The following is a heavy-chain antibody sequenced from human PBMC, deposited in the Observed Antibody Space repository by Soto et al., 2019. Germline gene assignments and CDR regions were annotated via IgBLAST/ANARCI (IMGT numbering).Heavy chain of an antibody. CDR2: IWYDGSNK. V-gene: IGHV3-33*01. CDR3: ARDYNDMGALVNYFDY. J-gene: IGHJ4*02. Sequence: HPGGSLRLSCAASGFTFSSYGMHWVRQAPGKGLEWVAVIWYDGSNKYYADSVKGRFTISRDNSKNTLYLQMNSLRAEDTAVYYCARDYNDMGALVNYFDYWGQGTLVTVSS. CDR1: GFTFSSYG. D-gene: IGHD3-10*01.